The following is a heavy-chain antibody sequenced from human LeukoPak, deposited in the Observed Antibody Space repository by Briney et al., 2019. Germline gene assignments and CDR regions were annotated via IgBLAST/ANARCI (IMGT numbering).Heavy chain of an antibody. Sequence: GGSLRLSCAASGFTFSSYWMSWVRQAPGKGLEWVANIKQDGSEKYYVDSVKGRFTISRDNAKNSLYLQMNSLRAEDTAVYYCARDQRVLRYFDWLSSFDYWGQGTLVTVSS. CDR2: IKQDGSEK. CDR1: GFTFSSYW. CDR3: ARDQRVLRYFDWLSSFDY. J-gene: IGHJ4*02. D-gene: IGHD3-9*01. V-gene: IGHV3-7*01.